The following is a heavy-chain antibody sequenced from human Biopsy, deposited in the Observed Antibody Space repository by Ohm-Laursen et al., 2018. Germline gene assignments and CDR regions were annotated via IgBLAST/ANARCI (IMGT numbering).Heavy chain of an antibody. CDR2: ISPSGATT. CDR1: GNTFATYH. CDR3: ARAGVGSDGTDSYYYGFDV. V-gene: IGHV1-46*01. J-gene: IGHJ6*02. D-gene: IGHD5-24*01. Sequence: ASVKVSCKASGNTFATYHIHWVRQAPGQGLEWMGVISPSGATTSFSQKFRGRITMTRDTSTGTVYMDLNSLGSEDTAVYYCARAGVGSDGTDSYYYGFDVWGQGTTVTVSS.